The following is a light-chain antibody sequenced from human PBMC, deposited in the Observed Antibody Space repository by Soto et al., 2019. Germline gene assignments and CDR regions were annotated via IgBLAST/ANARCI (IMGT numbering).Light chain of an antibody. CDR1: QSVAGNS. CDR2: GAS. Sequence: EIVLTQSPVTLSLSPGERATLSCRASQSVAGNSLAWYRHKPGQAPKLVIHGASSRSAGVPDRFVGSGSGTDFTLTISRLEPEDFAVYYCQQYGSSRDTFGQGTKLEIK. CDR3: QQYGSSRDT. J-gene: IGKJ2*01. V-gene: IGKV3-20*01.